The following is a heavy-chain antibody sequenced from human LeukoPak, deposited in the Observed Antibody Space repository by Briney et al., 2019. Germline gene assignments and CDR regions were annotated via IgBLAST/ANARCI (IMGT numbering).Heavy chain of an antibody. D-gene: IGHD4-17*01. CDR1: GFTFSSYA. J-gene: IGHJ4*02. CDR2: ISGSGGST. Sequence: GGSLRLSCAASGFTFSSYAMSWVRQAPGKGLEWVSAISGSGGSTYYADSVKGRFTISRDNSKNTLYLHMNSLRAEDTAVYYCEKKAVGKTGDPGLFAGWGQGTLVTVSS. V-gene: IGHV3-23*01. CDR3: EKKAVGKTGDPGLFAG.